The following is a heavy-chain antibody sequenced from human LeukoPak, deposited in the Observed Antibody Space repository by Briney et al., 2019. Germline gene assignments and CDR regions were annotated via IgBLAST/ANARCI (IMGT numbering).Heavy chain of an antibody. V-gene: IGHV4-30-4*08. D-gene: IGHD2-8*01. J-gene: IGHJ5*02. CDR2: IYYSGST. CDR1: GGSISSSSYY. Sequence: PSETLSLTCTVSGGSISSSSYYWSWIRQPPGKGLEWIGYIYYSGSTYYNPSLKSRVTISVDTSKNQFSLKLSSVTAADTAVYYCARDGPLSPGGWFDPWGQGTLVTVSS. CDR3: ARDGPLSPGGWFDP.